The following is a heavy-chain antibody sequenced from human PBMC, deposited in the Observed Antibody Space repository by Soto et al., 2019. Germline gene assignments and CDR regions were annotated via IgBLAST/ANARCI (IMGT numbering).Heavy chain of an antibody. Sequence: GESLKISCSGSGYSFPNYWIGWVRQKPGKGLEWMGIIYPSDSDTRYSPSFQGQVTISADKSISTAYLQWNSLKASDTAMYFCARGDSTDYSTATPADYWGQGPLVTVSS. J-gene: IGHJ4*02. V-gene: IGHV5-51*01. CDR1: GYSFPNYW. CDR2: IYPSDSDT. D-gene: IGHD3-22*01. CDR3: ARGDSTDYSTATPADY.